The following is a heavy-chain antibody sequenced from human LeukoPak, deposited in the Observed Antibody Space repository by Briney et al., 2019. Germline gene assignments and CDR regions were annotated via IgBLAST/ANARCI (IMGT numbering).Heavy chain of an antibody. V-gene: IGHV3-74*01. CDR1: GSYW. CDR2: INSDGSWT. Sequence: QPGGSLRLSCAASGSYWMHWVRQAPGKGLVWVSHINSDGSWTSYADSVKGRFTISKDNAKNTVYLQMNNLRAEDTAVYYCVSFYETYWGRGTLVTVPS. D-gene: IGHD2/OR15-2a*01. J-gene: IGHJ4*02. CDR3: VSFYETY.